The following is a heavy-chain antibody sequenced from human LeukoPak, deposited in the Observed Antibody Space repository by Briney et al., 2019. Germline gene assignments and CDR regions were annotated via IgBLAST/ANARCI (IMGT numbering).Heavy chain of an antibody. D-gene: IGHD4-17*01. Sequence: QPGRSLRLSCVASGFTFSSYAMHWVRQAPGKGLEWVAVISYDGSNKYYADSVKGRFTISRDNSKNTLYLQMNSLRAEDTAVYYCARVAMTTVTWKAYYYYYGMDVWGQGTTVTVSS. V-gene: IGHV3-30-3*01. CDR3: ARVAMTTVTWKAYYYYYGMDV. CDR1: GFTFSSYA. CDR2: ISYDGSNK. J-gene: IGHJ6*02.